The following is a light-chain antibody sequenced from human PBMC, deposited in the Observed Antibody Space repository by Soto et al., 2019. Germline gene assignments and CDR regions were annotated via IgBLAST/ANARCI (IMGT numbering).Light chain of an antibody. CDR1: QNIGSY. J-gene: IGKJ1*01. V-gene: IGKV1-39*01. CDR2: VAT. Sequence: DIQMTQSPSSLSASVGDRVTITCRASQNIGSYLNWYQQRPGEAPKLLIYVATSLQSGVPSRFSGSGSGADYTLAISSLQPEDFATYYCQQTYAIPTFGQGTRVEVK. CDR3: QQTYAIPT.